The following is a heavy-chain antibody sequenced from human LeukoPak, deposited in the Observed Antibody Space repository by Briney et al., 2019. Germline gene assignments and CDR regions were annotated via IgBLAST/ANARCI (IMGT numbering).Heavy chain of an antibody. D-gene: IGHD3-9*01. CDR2: IYYRGST. CDR1: GGSISSGGYY. CDR3: ARGTNYDILTGRAGYFDY. V-gene: IGHV4-31*03. J-gene: IGHJ4*02. Sequence: SETLSLTCTVSGGSISSGGYYWSWIRQHPGKGLEWIGYIYYRGSTYYNPSLKSRVTISVDTSKNQFSLKLSSVTAADTAVYYCARGTNYDILTGRAGYFDYWGQGTLVTVSS.